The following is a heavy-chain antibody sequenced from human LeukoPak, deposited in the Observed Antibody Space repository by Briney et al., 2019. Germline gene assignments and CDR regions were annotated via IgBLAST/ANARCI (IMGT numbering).Heavy chain of an antibody. V-gene: IGHV3-48*01. CDR1: GFTFSSYS. CDR3: AKDPPVVLTFFDY. D-gene: IGHD4/OR15-4a*01. Sequence: GGSLRLSCAASGFTFSSYSMNWVRQAPGKGLEWVSYISSSSSTIYYADSVKGRFTISRDNSKNTLYLQMNSLRAEATAVYYCAKDPPVVLTFFDYWGQGTLLTVFS. CDR2: ISSSSSTI. J-gene: IGHJ4*02.